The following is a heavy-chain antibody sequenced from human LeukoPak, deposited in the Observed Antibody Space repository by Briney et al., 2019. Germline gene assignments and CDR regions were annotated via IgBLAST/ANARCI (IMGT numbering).Heavy chain of an antibody. V-gene: IGHV3-53*01. D-gene: IGHD3-10*01. Sequence: QSGGSLRLSCAASGFTVISNYMSWVRQAPGKGLEWVSVIYSGGNTYYADSMEGRFTISRDNSKNTLYLQMNSLRAEDTAVYYCAKTRGSGPFDYWGQGTLVTVSS. CDR2: IYSGGNT. J-gene: IGHJ4*02. CDR1: GFTVISNY. CDR3: AKTRGSGPFDY.